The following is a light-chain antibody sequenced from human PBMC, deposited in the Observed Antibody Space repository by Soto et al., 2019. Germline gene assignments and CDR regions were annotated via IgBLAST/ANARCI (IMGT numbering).Light chain of an antibody. CDR3: SSYKSGTTPYV. J-gene: IGLJ1*01. Sequence: QSALTQPASVSGSPGQSITISCTGTSSNVGGYNFVSWYQHHPGKAPKLIIYEVSNRPSGISNRFSGSKSGNTASLTISGLHADYEADYYCSSYKSGTTPYVFGTGTKVTVL. CDR2: EVS. V-gene: IGLV2-14*01. CDR1: SSNVGGYNF.